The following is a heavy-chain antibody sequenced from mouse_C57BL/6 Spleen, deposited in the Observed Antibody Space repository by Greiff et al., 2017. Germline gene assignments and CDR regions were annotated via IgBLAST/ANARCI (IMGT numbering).Heavy chain of an antibody. D-gene: IGHD2-5*01. CDR2: INPSNGGT. CDR3: ARSAIVTTRTVYYAMDY. CDR1: GYTFTSYW. Sequence: QVQLQQSGTELVKPGASVKLSCKASGYTFTSYWMHWVKQRPGQGLEWIGNINPSNGGTNYNEKFKSKATLTVDKSSSTAYMQLSSLTSEDSAVYYCARSAIVTTRTVYYAMDYWGQGTSVTVSS. V-gene: IGHV1-53*01. J-gene: IGHJ4*01.